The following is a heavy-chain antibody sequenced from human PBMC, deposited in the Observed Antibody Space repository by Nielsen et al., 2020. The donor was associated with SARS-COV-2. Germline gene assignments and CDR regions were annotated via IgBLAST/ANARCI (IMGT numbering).Heavy chain of an antibody. J-gene: IGHJ4*02. CDR2: INHSGST. D-gene: IGHD3-22*01. Sequence: GSLRLSCAVYGGSFSGYYWSWIRQPPGKGLEWIGEINHSGSTNYNPSLKSRVTISVDTSKNQFSLKLSSVTAADTAVYYCARVAGYYYDSSGYARLKNFDYWGQGTLVTVSS. CDR1: GGSFSGYY. V-gene: IGHV4-34*01. CDR3: ARVAGYYYDSSGYARLKNFDY.